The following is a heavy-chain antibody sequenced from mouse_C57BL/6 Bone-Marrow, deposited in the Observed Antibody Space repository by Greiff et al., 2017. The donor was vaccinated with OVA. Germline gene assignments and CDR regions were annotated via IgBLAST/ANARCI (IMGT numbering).Heavy chain of an antibody. CDR1: GFTFSDYG. Sequence: EVMLVESGGGLVKPGGSLKLSCAASGFTFSDYGMHWVRQAPEKGLEWVAYISSGRSTIYYADTVKGRFTISRDNAKNTLFLQMTSLRSEDTAMYYCARDAFITTVVGYFDVWGTGTTVTVSS. V-gene: IGHV5-17*01. CDR2: ISSGRSTI. CDR3: ARDAFITTVVGYFDV. J-gene: IGHJ1*03. D-gene: IGHD1-1*01.